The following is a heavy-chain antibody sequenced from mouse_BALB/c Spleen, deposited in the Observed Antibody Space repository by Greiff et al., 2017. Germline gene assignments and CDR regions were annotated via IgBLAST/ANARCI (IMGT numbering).Heavy chain of an antibody. V-gene: IGHV14-4*02. CDR3: NDGDRYDEGFAY. J-gene: IGHJ3*01. CDR2: IDPENGDT. D-gene: IGHD2-14*01. Sequence: VQLKESGAELVRPGASVKLSCTASGFNIKDYYMHWVKQRPEQGLEWIGWIDPENGDTEYAPKFQGKATMTADTSSNTAYLQLSSLTSEDTAVYYCNDGDRYDEGFAYWGQGTLVTVSA. CDR1: GFNIKDYY.